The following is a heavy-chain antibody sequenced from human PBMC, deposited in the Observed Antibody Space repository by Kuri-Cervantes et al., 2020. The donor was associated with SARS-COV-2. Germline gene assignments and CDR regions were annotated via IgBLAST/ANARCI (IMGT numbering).Heavy chain of an antibody. V-gene: IGHV3-23*01. Sequence: GESLKISCAASGFTFSSYAMSWVRQAPGKGLEWVSGISGSGGSTYYADSVKGRFTISRDNSKNTLYLQMNSLRAEDTAVYYCAKDPLDDDYYYDSSGPRWAGMDVWGQGTTVTVSS. CDR1: GFTFSSYA. CDR3: AKDPLDDDYYYDSSGPRWAGMDV. J-gene: IGHJ6*02. D-gene: IGHD3-22*01. CDR2: ISGSGGST.